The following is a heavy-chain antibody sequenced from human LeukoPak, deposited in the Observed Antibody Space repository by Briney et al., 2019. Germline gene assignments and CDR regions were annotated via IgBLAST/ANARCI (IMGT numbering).Heavy chain of an antibody. CDR3: AKGVNYYYYMDV. D-gene: IGHD4-23*01. Sequence: GGSLRLSCAASGFTFSSYGMSWVRQAPGKGLEGVSLISWDGGSTYYADSVKGRFTISRDNSQNSLYLQMNSLRTEDTALYYCAKGVNYYYYMDVWGKGTTVTGSS. CDR2: ISWDGGST. V-gene: IGHV3-43*01. J-gene: IGHJ6*03. CDR1: GFTFSSYG.